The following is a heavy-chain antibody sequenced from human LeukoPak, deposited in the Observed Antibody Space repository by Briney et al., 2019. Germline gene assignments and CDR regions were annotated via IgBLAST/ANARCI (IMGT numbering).Heavy chain of an antibody. D-gene: IGHD6-13*01. Sequence: SETLSLTCTVSGYSITSGYYWGWIRQPPGKGLEWIGNINHSGSTYYNPSLKSRVTISVDTSKNQFSLKLSSVTAADTAVYYCARHKYASSWTLDVWGQGTTVTVSS. CDR3: ARHKYASSWTLDV. CDR1: GYSITSGYY. V-gene: IGHV4-38-2*02. CDR2: INHSGST. J-gene: IGHJ6*02.